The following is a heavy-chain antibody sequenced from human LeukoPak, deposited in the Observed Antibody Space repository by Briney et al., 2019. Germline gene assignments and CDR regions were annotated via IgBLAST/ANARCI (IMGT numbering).Heavy chain of an antibody. CDR2: ISSNGGST. D-gene: IGHD3-3*01. CDR1: GFTFSSYA. J-gene: IGHJ4*02. Sequence: PGGSLRLSCAASGFTFSSYAMHWVRQVPGKGLEYVSAISSNGGSTYYANSVKGRFTISRDNSKNTLYLQMGSLRAEDTAVYYCARAIVYYDFWSGPLNFDYWGQGTLVTVSS. CDR3: ARAIVYYDFWSGPLNFDY. V-gene: IGHV3-64*01.